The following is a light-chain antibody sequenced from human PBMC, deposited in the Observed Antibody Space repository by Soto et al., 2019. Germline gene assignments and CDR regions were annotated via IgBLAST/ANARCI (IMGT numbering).Light chain of an antibody. J-gene: IGLJ2*01. CDR1: SSDVGGYNY. V-gene: IGLV2-14*03. CDR3: SSYTRTNSVV. Sequence: QSVLTQPASVSGSPGQSITISCTGTSSDVGGYNYVSWYQQHPGKAPKLMIYDVSIRPSGVSNRFSGSKSGNTASLTISGLQAEDEADYYCSSYTRTNSVVFGGGTKVTVL. CDR2: DVS.